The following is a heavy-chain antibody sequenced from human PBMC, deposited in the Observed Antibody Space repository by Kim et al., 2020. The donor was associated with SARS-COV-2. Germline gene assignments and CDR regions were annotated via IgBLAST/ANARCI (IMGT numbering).Heavy chain of an antibody. D-gene: IGHD3-22*01. CDR3: ARSTYYYDSSGNGGGPSYYYYGMDV. CDR2: IYYSGST. CDR1: GGSISSSSYY. J-gene: IGHJ6*02. V-gene: IGHV4-39*01. Sequence: SETLSLTCTVSGGSISSSSYYWGWIRQPPGKGLEWIGSIYYSGSTYYNPSLKSRVTISVDTSKNQFSLKLSSVTAADTAVYYCARSTYYYDSSGNGGGPSYYYYGMDVWGQGTTVTVSS.